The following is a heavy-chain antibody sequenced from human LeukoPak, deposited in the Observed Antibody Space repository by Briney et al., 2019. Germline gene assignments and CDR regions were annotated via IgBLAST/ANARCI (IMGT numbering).Heavy chain of an antibody. CDR3: ARGYGSGSYSQFGY. Sequence: SVKVSCKASGGTFSSYTISWVRQAPGQGLEWMGRIIPILGIANYAQKFQGRVTITADKSTSTAYMELSSLRSEDTAVYYCARGYGSGSYSQFGYWGQGTLVTVSS. J-gene: IGHJ4*02. CDR2: IIPILGIA. D-gene: IGHD3-10*01. V-gene: IGHV1-69*02. CDR1: GGTFSSYT.